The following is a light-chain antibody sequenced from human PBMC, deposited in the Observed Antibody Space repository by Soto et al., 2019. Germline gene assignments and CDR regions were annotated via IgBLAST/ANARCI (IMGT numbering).Light chain of an antibody. J-gene: IGKJ1*01. V-gene: IGKV1-5*01. Sequence: DIQMTQSPSTLSASVGDRVTITCRASQSISSWLAWYQQKPGKAPKLLIYDASSLESGVPSRFSGSGSGTEFTLTISSLQPDDFATYYCQQYNSYSVCTFGKGTKVEIK. CDR3: QQYNSYSVCT. CDR1: QSISSW. CDR2: DAS.